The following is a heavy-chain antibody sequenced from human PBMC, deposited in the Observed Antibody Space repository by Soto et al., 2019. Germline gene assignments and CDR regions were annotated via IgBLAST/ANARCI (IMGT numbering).Heavy chain of an antibody. V-gene: IGHV3-23*01. CDR2: ILVDGRT. CDR1: GFICSSYD. D-gene: IGHD2-8*02. J-gene: IGHJ3*02. Sequence: LRLSCAVSGFICSSYDMSWVRQAPGKGLEWVSTILVDGRTFYVDSVKGRFTISRDSSQNTVYLQMNSLTAGDTALYYCAKATATGGGAFDICGQGTMVTVSS. CDR3: AKATATGGGAFDI.